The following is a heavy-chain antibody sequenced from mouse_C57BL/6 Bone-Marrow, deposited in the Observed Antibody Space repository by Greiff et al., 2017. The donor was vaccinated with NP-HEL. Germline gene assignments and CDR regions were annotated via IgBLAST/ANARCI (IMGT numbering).Heavy chain of an antibody. CDR1: GFNIKDYY. D-gene: IGHD1-1*01. V-gene: IGHV14-2*01. CDR3: AVITTLVDWYFDV. J-gene: IGHJ1*03. CDR2: IDPEDGET. Sequence: EVKLMESGAELVKPGASVKLSCTASGFNIKDYYMHWVKQRTEQGLEWIGRIDPEDGETKYAPKFQGKATITADTSSNTAYLQLSSLTSENTAVYYCAVITTLVDWYFDVWGKGTTVTVSS.